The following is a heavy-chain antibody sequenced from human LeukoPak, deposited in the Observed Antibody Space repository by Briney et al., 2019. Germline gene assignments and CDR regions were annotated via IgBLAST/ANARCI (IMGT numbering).Heavy chain of an antibody. CDR3: ATDMRAAGNYFDY. J-gene: IGHJ4*02. D-gene: IGHD6-13*01. V-gene: IGHV3-30*04. CDR2: ILYDGRNQ. CDR1: GFTFSSYA. Sequence: GRSLRLSGAASGFTFSSYAMHGVRQSPGKGLEGLAVILYDGRNQYYADSVNGRFTISRENSKNTLYLPMNSLSAEETAVYSCATDMRAAGNYFDYWGQGTLVTVSS.